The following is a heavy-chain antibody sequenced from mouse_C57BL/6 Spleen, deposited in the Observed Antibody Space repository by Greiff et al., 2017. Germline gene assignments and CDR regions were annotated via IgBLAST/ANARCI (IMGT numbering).Heavy chain of an antibody. CDR1: GYTFTSYW. V-gene: IGHV1-69*01. CDR2: IDPSDSYT. Sequence: QVQLQQPGAELVMPGASVKLSCKASGYTFTSYWMHWVKQRPGQGLEWIGEIDPSDSYTNYNQKFKGKSTLTVDKSSSTAYMQLSSLTSEDSAVYYCARSSTGMYFDVWGTGTTVTVSS. D-gene: IGHD4-1*01. CDR3: ARSSTGMYFDV. J-gene: IGHJ1*03.